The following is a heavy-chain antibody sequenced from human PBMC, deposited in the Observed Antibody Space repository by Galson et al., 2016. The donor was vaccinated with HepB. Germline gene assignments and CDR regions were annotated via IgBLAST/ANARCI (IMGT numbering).Heavy chain of an antibody. Sequence: SVKVSCKASGYTFTNYGISWVRQAPGQGFECMGWISAYNGNTNYAQKLQGRVTMTTHTSTSTVYMELRSLRSEDTAVYYCASTPEDRAGWYKNYFYYAMDVWGQGTTVTVSS. V-gene: IGHV1-18*01. CDR1: GYTFTNYG. D-gene: IGHD1-14*01. CDR3: ASTPEDRAGWYKNYFYYAMDV. J-gene: IGHJ6*02. CDR2: ISAYNGNT.